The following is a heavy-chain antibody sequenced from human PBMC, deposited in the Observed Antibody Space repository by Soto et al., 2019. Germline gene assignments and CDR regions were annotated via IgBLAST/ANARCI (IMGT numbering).Heavy chain of an antibody. Sequence: SVKVSCKASGYTFTSYGISWVRQAPGQGLEWMGWISAYNGNTNYAQKLQGRVTMTTHTSTSTAYMELRRLRSDDTAVYYCARDEATILTGYYSRFYFDYWGQGTLVTLSS. CDR1: GYTFTSYG. V-gene: IGHV1-18*04. CDR3: ARDEATILTGYYSRFYFDY. D-gene: IGHD3-9*01. CDR2: ISAYNGNT. J-gene: IGHJ4*02.